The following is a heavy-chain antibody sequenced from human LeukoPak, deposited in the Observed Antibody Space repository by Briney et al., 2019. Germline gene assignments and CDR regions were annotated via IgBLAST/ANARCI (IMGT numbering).Heavy chain of an antibody. V-gene: IGHV4-39*07. CDR3: ARGSRVVPAAIDP. J-gene: IGHJ5*02. D-gene: IGHD2-2*01. CDR1: GGSISSSSYY. Sequence: SETLSLTCTVSGGSISSSSYYWGWIRQPPGKGLEWIGSIYYSGSTYYNPSLKSRVTISVDTSKNQFSLKLSSVTAADTAVYYCARGSRVVPAAIDPWGQGTLVTVSS. CDR2: IYYSGST.